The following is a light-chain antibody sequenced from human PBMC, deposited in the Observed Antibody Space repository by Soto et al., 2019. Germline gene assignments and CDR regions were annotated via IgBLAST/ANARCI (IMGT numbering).Light chain of an antibody. Sequence: DILMTQSPSTLSASVGDRVTITCRASQSISSWLAWYQQKPGKAPKLLIYKASSLESGVPSRFSGSGSGTEFTLTISSLQPDDFATYYCQQYNSYSPYIFGQGTKLEIK. CDR1: QSISSW. CDR3: QQYNSYSPYI. V-gene: IGKV1-5*03. CDR2: KAS. J-gene: IGKJ2*01.